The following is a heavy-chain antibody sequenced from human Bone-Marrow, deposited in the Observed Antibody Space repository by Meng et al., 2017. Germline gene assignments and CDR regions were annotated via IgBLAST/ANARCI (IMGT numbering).Heavy chain of an antibody. CDR1: GGSFRGYY. D-gene: IGHD5-18*01. CDR2: INHSGST. Sequence: QVQLQQWGAGLLKPSETLSLTCAVYGGSFRGYYWSWIRQPPGKGLEWIGEINHSGSTNYNPSLKSRVTMSVDTSKNQFSLKLSSVTAADTAVYYCARATQRGYTLRVGFDPWGQGTLVTVSS. J-gene: IGHJ5*02. V-gene: IGHV4-34*01. CDR3: ARATQRGYTLRVGFDP.